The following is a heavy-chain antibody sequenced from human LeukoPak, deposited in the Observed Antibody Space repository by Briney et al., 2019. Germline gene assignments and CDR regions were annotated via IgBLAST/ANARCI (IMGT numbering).Heavy chain of an antibody. D-gene: IGHD6-19*01. CDR3: AKDSGIAVAGTLRAFDI. V-gene: IGHV3-53*05. CDR1: GFIVSSNY. CDR2: IYSGGRT. J-gene: IGHJ3*02. Sequence: PGGSLRLSRAASGFIVSSNYMSWVRQAPGKGLEWVSVIYSGGRTYYADSVKGRFTISRDNSRNTLYLQMNSLRAEDTAVYYCAKDSGIAVAGTLRAFDIWGQGTMVTVSS.